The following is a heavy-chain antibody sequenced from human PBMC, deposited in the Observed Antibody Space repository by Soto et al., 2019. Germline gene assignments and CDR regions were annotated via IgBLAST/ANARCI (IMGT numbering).Heavy chain of an antibody. CDR1: GFTFDDYT. Sequence: GGSLRLSCAASGFTFDDYTMHWVRQAPGKGLEWVSLISWDGGSTYYADSVKGRFTISRDNSKNSLYLQMNSLRTEDTALYYCAKGPLGYCSGGSCYNPFDYWGQGTLVTVSS. D-gene: IGHD2-15*01. V-gene: IGHV3-43*01. J-gene: IGHJ4*02. CDR2: ISWDGGST. CDR3: AKGPLGYCSGGSCYNPFDY.